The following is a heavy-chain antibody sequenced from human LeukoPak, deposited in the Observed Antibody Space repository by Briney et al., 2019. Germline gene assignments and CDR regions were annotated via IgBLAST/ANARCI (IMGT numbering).Heavy chain of an antibody. CDR1: GYTFTGYY. CDR3: ARAVAGTPLFDY. Sequence: ASVKVSCKASGYTFTGYYMHWVRQAPGQGLKWMGWINPNSGGTNYAQKFQGRVTMTRDTSISTAYMELSRLRSDDTAVYYCARAVAGTPLFDYWGQGTLVTVSS. CDR2: INPNSGGT. D-gene: IGHD6-19*01. J-gene: IGHJ4*02. V-gene: IGHV1-2*02.